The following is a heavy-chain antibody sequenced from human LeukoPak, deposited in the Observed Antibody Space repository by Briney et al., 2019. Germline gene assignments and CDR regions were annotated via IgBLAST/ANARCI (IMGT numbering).Heavy chain of an antibody. D-gene: IGHD5-12*01. Sequence: PGGSLRLSCAVSGFTFSNYWMNWVRQAPGKGLESVASIKYDGSEKSYVDSVKGRFTISRDNAKNSLYLQMSSLRAEDTAVYYCARVGYSGWNLEYWGQGTLVTVSS. J-gene: IGHJ4*02. CDR3: ARVGYSGWNLEY. CDR2: IKYDGSEK. CDR1: GFTFSNYW. V-gene: IGHV3-7*01.